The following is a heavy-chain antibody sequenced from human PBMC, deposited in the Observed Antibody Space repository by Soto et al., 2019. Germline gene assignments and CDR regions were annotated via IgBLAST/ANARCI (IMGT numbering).Heavy chain of an antibody. CDR3: ARESGDWPLNWFDP. CDR1: GFNFTNHW. V-gene: IGHV3-74*01. D-gene: IGHD2-21*02. J-gene: IGHJ5*02. CDR2: ITSDGKSK. Sequence: GGCLRLSCAASGFNFTNHWMHWVRQAPGKGLVWVSRITSDGKSKAYAESVKGRFAISRDNAKNTVYLQMNGLTVEDTAVYYCARESGDWPLNWFDPWGQGTLVTVSS.